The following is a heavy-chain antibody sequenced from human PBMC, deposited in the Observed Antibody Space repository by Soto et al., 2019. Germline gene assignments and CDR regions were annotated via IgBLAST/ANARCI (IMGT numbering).Heavy chain of an antibody. CDR2: VSGDGSST. Sequence: GGSLRLSCAASGFTFSSSWMHWVRQAPGKGLVWVSRVSGDGSSTNYADSVKGRFTISRDNAKNTLYLQMNSLRAEDAAVYYCAHTPGPTILDYWGQGTLVTVSS. D-gene: IGHD5-12*01. V-gene: IGHV3-74*01. CDR1: GFTFSSSW. CDR3: AHTPGPTILDY. J-gene: IGHJ4*02.